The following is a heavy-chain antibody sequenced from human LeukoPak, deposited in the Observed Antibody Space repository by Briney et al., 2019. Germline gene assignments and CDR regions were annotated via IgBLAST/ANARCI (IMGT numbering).Heavy chain of an antibody. Sequence: PSETLSLTCTVSGGSISSYYWSWLRQPPGKGLEWIGDIYYSGSTNYNPSLRSRVTISVDTSKNQFSLKLSSVTAADAAVYYCARVKALSGWSRGGWFDPWGQGTLVTVSS. CDR3: ARVKALSGWSRGGWFDP. CDR1: GGSISSYY. D-gene: IGHD6-19*01. J-gene: IGHJ5*02. CDR2: IYYSGST. V-gene: IGHV4-59*01.